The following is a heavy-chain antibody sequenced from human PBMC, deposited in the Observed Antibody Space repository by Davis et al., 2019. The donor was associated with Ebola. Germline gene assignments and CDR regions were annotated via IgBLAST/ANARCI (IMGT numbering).Heavy chain of an antibody. CDR2: TSYDGSYK. V-gene: IGHV3-30*03. CDR3: VRKGNWNYVLDY. CDR1: GFTFSRSG. D-gene: IGHD1-7*01. J-gene: IGHJ4*02. Sequence: GESLKIPCAASGFTFSRSGMHWVRQAPGKGLEWVAFTSYDGSYKYYADSVKGRFTISRDNSMNTLYLQMNSLRGEDTAVYYCVRKGNWNYVLDYWGQGTLVTVSS.